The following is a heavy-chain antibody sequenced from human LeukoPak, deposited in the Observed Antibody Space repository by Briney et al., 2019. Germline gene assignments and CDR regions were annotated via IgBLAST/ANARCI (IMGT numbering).Heavy chain of an antibody. D-gene: IGHD2-2*01. Sequence: SETLSLTCTVSGYSISSGYYWAWIRQPPGKGLEWIGRIYHSGSTYYTPSLTSRVTISVDTSKNQFSLKLSSVTAADTSVYYCAIDGADIVVVPAAFPFDYWGQGTLVTVSS. V-gene: IGHV4-38-2*02. J-gene: IGHJ4*02. CDR3: AIDGADIVVVPAAFPFDY. CDR1: GYSISSGYY. CDR2: IYHSGST.